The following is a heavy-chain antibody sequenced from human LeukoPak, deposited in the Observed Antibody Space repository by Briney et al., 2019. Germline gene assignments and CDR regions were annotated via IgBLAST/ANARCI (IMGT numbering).Heavy chain of an antibody. J-gene: IGHJ3*02. V-gene: IGHV3-30*02. Sequence: GGSLRLSCAASGFTFNTYAMHWVRQAPGRGLEWVAFIRYDGSNKYYADSVKGRFTISRDNSKNTLYLQMNSLRAEDTAVYYCARDIPLYDMEAFDIWGQGTMVTISS. CDR1: GFTFNTYA. CDR2: IRYDGSNK. D-gene: IGHD3-9*01. CDR3: ARDIPLYDMEAFDI.